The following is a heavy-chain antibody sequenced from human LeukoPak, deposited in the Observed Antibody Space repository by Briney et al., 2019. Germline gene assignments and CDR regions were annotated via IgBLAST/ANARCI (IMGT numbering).Heavy chain of an antibody. V-gene: IGHV4-59*01. CDR3: ARGRTFDH. J-gene: IGHJ4*02. CDR1: GGSISGYY. Sequence: PSETLSLTCTVSGGSISGYYLSWIRQPPGKGLEWVGNIYDRGSTKDNPSLKSRVTISVDTSKTQFSLRISSVTAADTSVYYCARGRTFDHWGQGTLVTVSS. CDR2: IYDRGST.